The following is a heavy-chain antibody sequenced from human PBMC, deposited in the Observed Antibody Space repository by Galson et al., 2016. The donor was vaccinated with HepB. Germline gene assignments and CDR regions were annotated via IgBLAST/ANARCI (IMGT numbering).Heavy chain of an antibody. V-gene: IGHV3-74*01. CDR1: GFPFSNYW. D-gene: IGHD6-13*01. J-gene: IGHJ4*02. Sequence: SLRLSCAASGFPFSNYWMHWVRQAPGKGPVWVSRINSDGSSTTYADPVKGRFTISRDNAKNTLYLQMNSLRAEDTALYYCTRVHREGIAAAGLQIWGQGTLVIVSS. CDR2: INSDGSST. CDR3: TRVHREGIAAAGLQI.